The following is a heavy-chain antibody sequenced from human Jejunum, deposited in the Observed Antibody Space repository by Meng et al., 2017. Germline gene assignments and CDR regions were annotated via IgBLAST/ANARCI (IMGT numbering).Heavy chain of an antibody. CDR2: VYHSGST. CDR1: GGSSESSNW. CDR3: ARADYVRYFDL. D-gene: IGHD3-10*02. V-gene: IGHV4-4*02. J-gene: IGHJ2*01. Sequence: VQLQAAGPRLVKPSETLSLTCAVSGGSSESSNWWTWIRQPPGQGLEWIGEVYHSGSTHYNPSLQSRVTISIDNSKNRFSLSLNSVTAADTAIYYCARADYVRYFDLWGRGTLVTVFS.